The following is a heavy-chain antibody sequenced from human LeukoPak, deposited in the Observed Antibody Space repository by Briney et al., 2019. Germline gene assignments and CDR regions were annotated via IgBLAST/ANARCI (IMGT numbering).Heavy chain of an antibody. CDR2: IYHSGST. J-gene: IGHJ4*02. Sequence: SQTLSLTCTVSGGSISSGGYYWSWIRQPPGKGLEWIGYIYHSGSTYYNPSLKSRVTISVDRSKNQFSLKLSSVTAAYTAVYYCARVVSVGATSYYFDYWGQGTLVTVSS. V-gene: IGHV4-30-2*01. CDR3: ARVVSVGATSYYFDY. D-gene: IGHD1-26*01. CDR1: GGSISSGGYY.